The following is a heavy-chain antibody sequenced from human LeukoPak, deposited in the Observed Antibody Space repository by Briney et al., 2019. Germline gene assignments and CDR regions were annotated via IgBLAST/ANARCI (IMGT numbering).Heavy chain of an antibody. CDR1: GFTFSDYY. CDR2: ISSSSSYT. D-gene: IGHD5-18*01. V-gene: IGHV3-11*06. J-gene: IGHJ4*02. Sequence: PGGSLRLSCAASGFTFSDYYMSWIRQAPGKGLGWASYISSSSSYTNYADSVKGRFTISRDNAKNSLYLQMNSLRAEDTAVYYCAREVDTAMVPSIGDDYWGKGTLVTVSS. CDR3: AREVDTAMVPSIGDDY.